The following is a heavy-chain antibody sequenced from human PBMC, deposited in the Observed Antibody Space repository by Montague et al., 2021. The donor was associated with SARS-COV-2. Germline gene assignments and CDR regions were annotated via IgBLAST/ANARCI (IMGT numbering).Heavy chain of an antibody. CDR3: ARDIAVAGLFDY. CDR1: GGSISSGSYY. CDR2: ISISGST. V-gene: IGHV4-61*02. J-gene: IGHJ4*02. Sequence: TLSLTCTVSGGSISSGSYYWSWIRQPAGKGLEWIGRISISGSTNHXXXLKSRVTVSVDTSKNQFSLKLSSVTAADTAVYYCARDIAVAGLFDYWGQGTLVTVSS. D-gene: IGHD6-19*01.